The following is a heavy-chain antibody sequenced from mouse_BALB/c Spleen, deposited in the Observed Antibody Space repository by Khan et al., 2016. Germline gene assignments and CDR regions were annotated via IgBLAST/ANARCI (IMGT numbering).Heavy chain of an antibody. CDR2: IHYSGST. V-gene: IGHV3-1*02. CDR3: ALYGNYLRTY. CDR1: GYSITSGYG. Sequence: EVQLVESGPDLVKPSQSLSLTCTVTGYSITSGYGWHWIRQFPGNKLEWMGYIHYSGSTNYNPSLKSRISITRDTSRNQFFLQLNPVTTEDTAAYCCALYGNYLRTYWGQGTLVTVSA. J-gene: IGHJ3*01. D-gene: IGHD2-1*01.